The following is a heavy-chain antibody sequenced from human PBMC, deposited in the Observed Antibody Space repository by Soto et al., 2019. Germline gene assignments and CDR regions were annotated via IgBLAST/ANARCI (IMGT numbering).Heavy chain of an antibody. CDR3: TTHPLYCSSTSCHPSYYYYGMDV. CDR2: IKSKTDGGTT. Sequence: GGSLRLSCTASGFSFNSAWMNWVRQAPGKGLEWVGRIKSKTDGGTTDYAAPVKGRFTISRDDSKNALYLQMNSLKTEDTAVYYCTTHPLYCSSTSCHPSYYYYGMDVWGQGTTVTVSS. V-gene: IGHV3-15*07. J-gene: IGHJ6*02. D-gene: IGHD2-2*01. CDR1: GFSFNSAW.